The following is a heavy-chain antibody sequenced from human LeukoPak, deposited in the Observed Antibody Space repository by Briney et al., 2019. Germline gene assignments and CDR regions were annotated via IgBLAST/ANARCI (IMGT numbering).Heavy chain of an antibody. J-gene: IGHJ4*02. CDR1: GGSISSYH. Sequence: PSETLSLTCTVSGGSISSYHWSWIRQPPGKGLEWIGYIYYSGSTNYNPSLKSRVTISVDTSKNQFSLKLSSVTAADTAVYYCARDLARGGYVDYWGQGTLVTVSS. CDR2: IYYSGST. V-gene: IGHV4-59*01. CDR3: ARDLARGGYVDY. D-gene: IGHD2-15*01.